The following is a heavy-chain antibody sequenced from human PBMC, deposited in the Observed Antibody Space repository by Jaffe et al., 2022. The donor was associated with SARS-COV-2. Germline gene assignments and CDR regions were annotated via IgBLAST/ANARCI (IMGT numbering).Heavy chain of an antibody. D-gene: IGHD4-17*01. J-gene: IGHJ4*02. Sequence: QVQLVQSGAEVKKPGASVKVSCKASGYTFTSYYMHWVRQAPGQGLEWMGIINPSGGSTSYAQKFQGRVTMTRDTSTSTVYMELSSLRSEDTAVYYCARDRGRVTTVTTGSFDYWGQGTLVTVSS. CDR3: ARDRGRVTTVTTGSFDY. CDR2: INPSGGST. V-gene: IGHV1-46*01. CDR1: GYTFTSYY.